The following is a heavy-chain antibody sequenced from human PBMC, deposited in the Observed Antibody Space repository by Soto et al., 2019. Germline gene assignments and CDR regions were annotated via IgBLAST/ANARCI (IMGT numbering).Heavy chain of an antibody. V-gene: IGHV3-30-3*01. Sequence: QVQLVESGGGVVQPGRSQRLSCAASGFTFSSYAMYWVSQAPGKGLEWVAVISYDGINKYYADSVKGRFTISRDNSKNTLYLQMNSLRAEDTAVYYCARAGCDGGSCYTLVGLRYGMDVWGQGTTVTVSS. J-gene: IGHJ6*02. D-gene: IGHD2-15*01. CDR3: ARAGCDGGSCYTLVGLRYGMDV. CDR1: GFTFSSYA. CDR2: ISYDGINK.